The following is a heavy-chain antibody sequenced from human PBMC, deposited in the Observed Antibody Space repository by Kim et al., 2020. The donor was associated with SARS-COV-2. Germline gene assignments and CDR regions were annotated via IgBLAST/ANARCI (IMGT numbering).Heavy chain of an antibody. D-gene: IGHD6-13*01. CDR2: MNPNSGNT. CDR1: GYTFTSYD. CDR3: ARFPGVEQQPAPVDY. V-gene: IGHV1-8*01. J-gene: IGHJ4*02. Sequence: ASVKVSCKASGYTFTSYDINWVRQATGQGLEWMGWMNPNSGNTCYAQKFQGRVTMTRNTSISTAYMELSSLRSEDTAVYYCARFPGVEQQPAPVDYWGQGTLVTVSS.